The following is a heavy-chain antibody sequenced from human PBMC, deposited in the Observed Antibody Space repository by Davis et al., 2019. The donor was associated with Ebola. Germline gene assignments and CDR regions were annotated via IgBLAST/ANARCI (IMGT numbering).Heavy chain of an antibody. CDR1: GFTFSSFS. J-gene: IGHJ1*01. V-gene: IGHV3-23*01. CDR2: ICVSGTKA. Sequence: GESLKISCAASGFTFSSFSLTWVRQAPGKGLEWVSTICVSGTKAYYAESVKGRFAMSIDNSMNTLSLQMNSLRAEDTAVYSYAREGYLVATLPFESWGQGTLVTVAS. CDR3: AREGYLVATLPFES. D-gene: IGHD2-15*01.